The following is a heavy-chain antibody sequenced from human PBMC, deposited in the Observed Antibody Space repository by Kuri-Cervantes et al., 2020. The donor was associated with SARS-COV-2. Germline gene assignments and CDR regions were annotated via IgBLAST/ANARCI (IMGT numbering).Heavy chain of an antibody. CDR3: AKEALAPDTAMVKSLVNYYYYYYYMDV. V-gene: IGHV3-53*01. CDR2: IYSGDST. J-gene: IGHJ6*03. CDR1: GFTVSSNY. Sequence: GESLKISCAASGFTVSSNYMSWVRQAPGKGLEWVSVIYSGDSTYYADSVKGRFTISRDNSKNTLYLQMNSLRAEDTAAYYCAKEALAPDTAMVKSLVNYYYYYYYMDVWGKGTTVTVSS. D-gene: IGHD5-18*01.